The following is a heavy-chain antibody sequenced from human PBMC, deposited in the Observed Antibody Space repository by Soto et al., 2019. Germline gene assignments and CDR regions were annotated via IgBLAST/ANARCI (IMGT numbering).Heavy chain of an antibody. Sequence: ASVKVSCKASGGTFSSYAISWVRQAPGQGLEWMGGIIPIFGTANYAQKFQGRVTITADKSTSTAYMGLSSLRSEDTGVYYCASGGFTIFGVETYYYYGMDVWGQGTTVTVSS. D-gene: IGHD3-3*01. CDR3: ASGGFTIFGVETYYYYGMDV. J-gene: IGHJ6*02. CDR2: IIPIFGTA. CDR1: GGTFSSYA. V-gene: IGHV1-69*06.